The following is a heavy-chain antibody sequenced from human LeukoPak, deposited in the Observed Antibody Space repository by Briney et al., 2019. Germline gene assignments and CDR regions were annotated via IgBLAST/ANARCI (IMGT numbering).Heavy chain of an antibody. J-gene: IGHJ3*02. D-gene: IGHD3-22*01. V-gene: IGHV3-30-3*01. Sequence: PGGSLRLSCAASGFTFSSYAMHWVRQAPGKGLEWVAVISYDGSNKYYADSVKGRFTISRDNSKNTLYLQMNSLRAEDTAVYYCARDGIPIVVVITEAAFDIWGQGTMVTVSS. CDR2: ISYDGSNK. CDR3: ARDGIPIVVVITEAAFDI. CDR1: GFTFSSYA.